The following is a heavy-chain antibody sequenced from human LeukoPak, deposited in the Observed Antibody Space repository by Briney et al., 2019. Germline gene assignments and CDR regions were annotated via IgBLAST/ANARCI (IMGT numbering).Heavy chain of an antibody. CDR3: ARQGGGFPYYFDY. V-gene: IGHV4-59*08. J-gene: IGHJ4*02. CDR1: GGSISSYY. D-gene: IGHD1-26*01. CDR2: IYYSGST. Sequence: KPSETLSLTCTVSGGSISSYYWSWIWQPPGKGLEWIGYIYYSGSTNYNPSLKSRVTISVDTSKNQFSLNLSSVTAADTAVYYCARQGGGFPYYFDYWGQGTLVTVSS.